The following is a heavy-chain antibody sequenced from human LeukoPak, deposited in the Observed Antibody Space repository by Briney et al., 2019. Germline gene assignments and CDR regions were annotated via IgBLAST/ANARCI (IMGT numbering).Heavy chain of an antibody. D-gene: IGHD3-3*01. CDR2: IPYDGSNK. J-gene: IGHJ4*02. Sequence: GRSLRLSCAASGFTFSSYGMHWVRQAPGKGLEWVAVIPYDGSNKYYADSVKGRFTISRDNSKNTLYLQMNSLRVEDTAVYYCAKLIPAYYDFWSGNFDYWGQGTLVTVSS. V-gene: IGHV3-30*18. CDR1: GFTFSSYG. CDR3: AKLIPAYYDFWSGNFDY.